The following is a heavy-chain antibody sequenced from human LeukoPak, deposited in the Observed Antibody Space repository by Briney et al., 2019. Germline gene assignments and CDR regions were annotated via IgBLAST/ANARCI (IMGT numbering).Heavy chain of an antibody. Sequence: ASVKVSCKASGGTFSSYAISWVRQAPGQGLEWMGWMNPNSGNTGYAQKFQGRVTMTRNTSISTAYMELSSLRSEDTAVYYCARGLSSGWYGGAFDIWGQGTMVTVSS. CDR3: ARGLSSGWYGGAFDI. D-gene: IGHD6-19*01. J-gene: IGHJ3*02. V-gene: IGHV1-8*02. CDR1: GGTFSSYA. CDR2: MNPNSGNT.